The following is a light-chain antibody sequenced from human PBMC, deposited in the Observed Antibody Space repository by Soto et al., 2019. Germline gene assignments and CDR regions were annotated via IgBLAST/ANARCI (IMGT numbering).Light chain of an antibody. J-gene: IGKJ1*01. CDR1: QSIRIW. CDR3: QQYETYTT. CDR2: DAS. Sequence: DIQMTQSPSTLSASVGDRVTITCRASQSIRIWLAWYQQKPGKAPKLLIYDASSLESGVPSRFSGSGSGTEFTLTISRLQPDDFATYYCQQYETYTTFGQGTKVDIK. V-gene: IGKV1-5*01.